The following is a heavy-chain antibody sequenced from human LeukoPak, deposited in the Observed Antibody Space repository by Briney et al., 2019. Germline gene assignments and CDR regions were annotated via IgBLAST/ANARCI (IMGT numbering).Heavy chain of an antibody. CDR3: ARDRRDGYINDY. CDR1: GGSFSGYY. Sequence: PSETLSLTCAVYGGSFSGYYWSWIRQAPGKGLEWVSSISSSSSYIYYADSVKGRFTISRDNAKNSLYLQMNSLRAEDTAVYYCARDRRDGYINDYWGQGTLVTVSS. CDR2: ISSSSSYI. V-gene: IGHV3-21*01. D-gene: IGHD5-24*01. J-gene: IGHJ4*02.